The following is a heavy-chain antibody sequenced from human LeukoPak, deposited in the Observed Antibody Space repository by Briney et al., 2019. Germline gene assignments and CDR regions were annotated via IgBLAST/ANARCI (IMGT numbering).Heavy chain of an antibody. CDR1: GFPFRSYW. Sequence: GALRLSWGASGFPFRSYWMAWVRQAPGKGLEWVGNIKQDGSKKSYVDSVKARFTISRDNAKNSLYLQMTSLRAEDTAIYYCTRVAYIDEGIDYWGQGTLVTVSS. J-gene: IGHJ4*02. V-gene: IGHV3-7*04. D-gene: IGHD3-9*01. CDR2: IKQDGSKK. CDR3: TRVAYIDEGIDY.